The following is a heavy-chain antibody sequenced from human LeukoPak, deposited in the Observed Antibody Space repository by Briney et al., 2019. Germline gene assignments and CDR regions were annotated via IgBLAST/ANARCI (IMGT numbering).Heavy chain of an antibody. CDR2: IYYSGST. D-gene: IGHD3-10*01. CDR3: ARGVLLWFGEQRPLNWFDP. CDR1: GGSISSSSYY. Sequence: PSETLSLTCTVSGGSISSSSYYWGWIRQPPGKGLEWIGSIYYSGSTYYNPSLKSRVTISVDTSKNQFSLKLSSVTAADTAVYYCARGVLLWFGEQRPLNWFDPWGQGTLVTVSS. J-gene: IGHJ5*02. V-gene: IGHV4-39*07.